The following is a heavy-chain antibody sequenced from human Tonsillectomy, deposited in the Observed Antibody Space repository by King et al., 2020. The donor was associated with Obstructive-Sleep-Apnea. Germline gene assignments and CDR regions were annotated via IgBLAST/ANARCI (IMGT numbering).Heavy chain of an antibody. D-gene: IGHD4-23*01. Sequence: VQLVESGGGLVQPGRSLRLSCEASGFTFDDYAINWVRQATGKGLEWVSGMSRNSGSTGYAESVKGRFTISRENAKNSLYLQMNSLRAEDTALYYCAKGGYGGNSRVDYWGQGTLVTVSS. CDR1: GFTFDDYA. CDR3: AKGGYGGNSRVDY. CDR2: MSRNSGST. V-gene: IGHV3-9*01. J-gene: IGHJ4*02.